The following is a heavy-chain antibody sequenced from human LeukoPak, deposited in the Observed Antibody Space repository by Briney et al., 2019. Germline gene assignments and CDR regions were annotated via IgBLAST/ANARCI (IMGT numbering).Heavy chain of an antibody. CDR1: GFTFSSYS. CDR3: ARDLKYYYYYMDV. CDR2: ISSSSSTI. Sequence: GGSLRLSCAASGFTFSSYSMNWVRQAPGKGLEWVSYISSSSSTIYYADSVKGRYTISRDNAKNSLYLQMNSLRAEDTAVYYCARDLKYYYYYMDVWGKGTTVTVSS. J-gene: IGHJ6*03. V-gene: IGHV3-48*04.